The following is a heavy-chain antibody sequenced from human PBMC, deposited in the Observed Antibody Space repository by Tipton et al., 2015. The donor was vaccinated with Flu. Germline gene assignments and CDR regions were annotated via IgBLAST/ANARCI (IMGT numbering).Heavy chain of an antibody. J-gene: IGHJ4*02. CDR1: GGSISSSNW. D-gene: IGHD3-22*01. CDR2: IYHSGST. Sequence: TLSLTCAVSGGSISSSNWWSWVRQPPGKGLEWIGEIYHSGSTNHNPSLKSRVTISVDKSKNQFSLKLSSVTAADTAVYYCARRLSSGYYYPFDYWGQGTLVTVSS. V-gene: IGHV4-4*02. CDR3: ARRLSSGYYYPFDY.